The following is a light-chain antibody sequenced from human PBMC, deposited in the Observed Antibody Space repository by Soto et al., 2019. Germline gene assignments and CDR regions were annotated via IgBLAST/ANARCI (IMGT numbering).Light chain of an antibody. V-gene: IGLV1-51*01. CDR1: SSNIGSNY. Sequence: QSVLTQPPSVSAAPGQTVTISCSGSSSNIGSNYVSWYQHLPGAGPRLIIYDNDKRPSGIPDRFSGSRSGTSATLGITGLQAGDEADYYCGGWDSSLSAVVFGGGTKVTVL. CDR2: DND. J-gene: IGLJ3*02. CDR3: GGWDSSLSAVV.